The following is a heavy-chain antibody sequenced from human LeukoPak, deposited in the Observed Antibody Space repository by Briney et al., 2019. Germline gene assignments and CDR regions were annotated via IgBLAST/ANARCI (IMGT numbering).Heavy chain of an antibody. CDR3: ARHGGSGSIAARFYYYYYYMDI. Sequence: SETLSPTCTVSGGSISSYYWSWIRQPPGKGLEWIGYIYTSGITNYNPSLKSRVTISVDTSKNQFSLKLSSVTAADTAVYYCARHGGSGSIAARFYYYYYYMDIWGKGTTVTVSS. CDR1: GGSISSYY. CDR2: IYTSGIT. J-gene: IGHJ6*03. D-gene: IGHD6-6*01. V-gene: IGHV4-4*09.